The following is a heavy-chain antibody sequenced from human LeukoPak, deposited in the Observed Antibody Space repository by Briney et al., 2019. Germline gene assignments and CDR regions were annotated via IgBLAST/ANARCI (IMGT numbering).Heavy chain of an antibody. J-gene: IGHJ6*02. Sequence: ASVKVSCKASGYTFTSYGISWVRQAPGQGLEWMGWISAYNGNTNYAQKLQGRVTMTTDTSTSTAYTELRSLRSDDTAVYYCARDRPNYYDSSGYYSYYYGMDVWGQGTTVTVSS. V-gene: IGHV1-18*01. CDR2: ISAYNGNT. CDR1: GYTFTSYG. CDR3: ARDRPNYYDSSGYYSYYYGMDV. D-gene: IGHD3-22*01.